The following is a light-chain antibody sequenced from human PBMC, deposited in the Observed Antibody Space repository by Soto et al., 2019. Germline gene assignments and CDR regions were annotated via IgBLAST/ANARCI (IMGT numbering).Light chain of an antibody. J-gene: IGKJ1*01. V-gene: IGKV3-20*01. Sequence: EIVLTQSPGTLSLSPGERATLSCRASQSVSSSYLAWYQQKPGQAPRPLIYGASSRAIGIPDRFSGSGSGTDFTLTISRLETEDFAVYYCQQYGSSPWTSGQGTKVEIK. CDR1: QSVSSSY. CDR2: GAS. CDR3: QQYGSSPWT.